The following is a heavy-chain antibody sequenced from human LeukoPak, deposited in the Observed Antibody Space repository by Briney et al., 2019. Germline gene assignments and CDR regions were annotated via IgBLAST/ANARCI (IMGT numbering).Heavy chain of an antibody. CDR3: ARVPTPFVGATDY. J-gene: IGHJ4*02. CDR1: GYTFTSYY. Sequence: ASVKVSCKASGYTFTSYYMHWVRQAPGQGLEWMGWINPNSGGTNYAQKFQGRVTMTRDTSISTAYMELSRLRSDDTAVYYCARVPTPFVGATDYWGQGTLVTVSS. CDR2: INPNSGGT. V-gene: IGHV1-2*02. D-gene: IGHD1-26*01.